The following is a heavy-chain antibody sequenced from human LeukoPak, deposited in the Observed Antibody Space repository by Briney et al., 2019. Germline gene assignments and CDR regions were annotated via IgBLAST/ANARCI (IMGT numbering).Heavy chain of an antibody. Sequence: PGGSLRLSCAASGFTFSSYAMHWVRQAPGKGLEWVAVISYDGSNKYYADSVKGRFTISRDNSKNTLYLQMNSLRAEDTAVYYCARISIAAAGPFDYWGQGTLVTVSS. V-gene: IGHV3-30-3*01. J-gene: IGHJ4*02. CDR2: ISYDGSNK. CDR3: ARISIAAAGPFDY. D-gene: IGHD6-13*01. CDR1: GFTFSSYA.